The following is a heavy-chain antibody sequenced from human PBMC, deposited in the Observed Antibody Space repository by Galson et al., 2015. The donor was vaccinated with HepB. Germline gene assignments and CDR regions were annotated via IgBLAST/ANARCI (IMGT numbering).Heavy chain of an antibody. J-gene: IGHJ5*01. V-gene: IGHV3-23*01. D-gene: IGHD5-18*01. CDR1: GFTFSTYA. CDR3: TKGYGLFES. CDR2: ISGSGTST. Sequence: SLRLSCAASGFTFSTYAMSWVRQAPGKGLEWDSGISGSGTSTYYADSVKGRFTISRDNSKNTLHLQMNSLRAEDTAVYYCTKGYGLFESWGQGSLVTVSS.